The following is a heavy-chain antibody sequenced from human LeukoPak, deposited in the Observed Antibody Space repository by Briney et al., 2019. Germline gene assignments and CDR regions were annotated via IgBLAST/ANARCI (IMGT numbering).Heavy chain of an antibody. CDR1: GGTFCSYV. D-gene: IGHD5-18*01. CDR3: AKEGDTGMVTGYFDI. CDR2: IIPIVGTA. Sequence: GGSVKVSCKASGGTFCSYVISWWRQAPGQGLEWRGGIIPIVGTAHYAQKFQGRLTITADESTSTVYMEMRSLRSEATDMYSRAKEGDTGMVTGYFDIWGRGTLVTVSS. V-gene: IGHV1-69*13. J-gene: IGHJ2*01.